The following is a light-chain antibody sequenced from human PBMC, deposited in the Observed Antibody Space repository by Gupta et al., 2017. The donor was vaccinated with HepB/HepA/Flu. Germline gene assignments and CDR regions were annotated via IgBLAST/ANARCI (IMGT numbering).Light chain of an antibody. CDR1: QSVSSSY. Sequence: EILLTQSPGTLSLSPGERATLSCRASQSVSSSYLAWYQQKPGQAPRLLVYGASNRATGIPDRFSGSESGTDLNLTISRLEPEDLAMYYCQQGGNPPSTFGQGTKVEI. CDR3: QQGGNPPST. V-gene: IGKV3-20*01. CDR2: GAS. J-gene: IGKJ2*01.